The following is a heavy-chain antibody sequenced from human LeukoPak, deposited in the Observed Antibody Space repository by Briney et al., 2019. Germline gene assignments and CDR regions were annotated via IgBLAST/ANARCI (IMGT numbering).Heavy chain of an antibody. J-gene: IGHJ6*03. D-gene: IGHD1-1*01. CDR2: IHYSGTT. V-gene: IGHV4-59*01. CDR1: GGSISSYY. CDR3: ARVSWFPGTSYYYMDV. Sequence: PSETLSLTCTVSGGSISSYYWSWIRQPPGKGLEWIGYIHYSGTTNYNPSLKSRVTISVDTSKNQFSLKLSSVTVADTAVYYCARVSWFPGTSYYYMDVWGKGTTVTVSS.